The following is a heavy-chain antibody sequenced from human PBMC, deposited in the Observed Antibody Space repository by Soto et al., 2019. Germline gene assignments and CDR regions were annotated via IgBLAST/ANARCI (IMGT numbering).Heavy chain of an antibody. CDR2: ISSSGSTI. D-gene: IGHD3-3*01. CDR1: GFTFSDYY. Sequence: QVQLVESGGGLVKPGGSLRLSCAASGFTFSDYYMSWIRQAPGKGLEWVSYISSSGSTIYYADSVKGRFTISRDNAKNSLYLQMNSLRAEDTAVYYCARARGRGDYDFWSGNYYMDVWGKGTTVTVSS. J-gene: IGHJ6*03. CDR3: ARARGRGDYDFWSGNYYMDV. V-gene: IGHV3-11*01.